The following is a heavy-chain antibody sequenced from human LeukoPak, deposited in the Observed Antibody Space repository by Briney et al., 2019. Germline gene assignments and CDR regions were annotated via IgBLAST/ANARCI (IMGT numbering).Heavy chain of an antibody. J-gene: IGHJ5*02. CDR2: IYYSGNT. Sequence: SQTLSLTCAVSGGSISSYYWNWIRQPPGRGLEWIGYIYYSGNTNYNPSLKSRVTISVDTSKKQFSLRLSSVTAADTAVYYCARGDTTGSNYFDPWGQGTLVTVSS. D-gene: IGHD4/OR15-4a*01. CDR1: GGSISSYY. CDR3: ARGDTTGSNYFDP. V-gene: IGHV4-59*01.